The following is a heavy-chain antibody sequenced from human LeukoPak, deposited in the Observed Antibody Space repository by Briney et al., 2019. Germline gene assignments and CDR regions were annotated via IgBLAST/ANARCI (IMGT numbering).Heavy chain of an antibody. D-gene: IGHD3-10*01. Sequence: PGGSLRLSCAASGFTFDDYGMSWVRQAPGKGLEWVSGINWNGGSTGYADSVKGRFTISRDNAKNTLYLQMNGLRAEDTALYYCATQRMEDVLLWFGESYYFDYWGQGTLVTVSS. CDR3: ATQRMEDVLLWFGESYYFDY. V-gene: IGHV3-20*04. CDR2: INWNGGST. CDR1: GFTFDDYG. J-gene: IGHJ4*02.